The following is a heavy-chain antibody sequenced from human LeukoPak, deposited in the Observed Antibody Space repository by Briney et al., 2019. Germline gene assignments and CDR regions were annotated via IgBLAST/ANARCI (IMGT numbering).Heavy chain of an antibody. CDR1: GGSISSYY. V-gene: IGHV4-59*12. J-gene: IGHJ4*02. Sequence: SETLSLTCTVSGGSISSYYLNWIRQPPGKGLEWIGYIYYSGSTNYSPSLKSRVTISVDTSKNQFSLKLSSVTAADTAVYYCARAVEGDYFDYWGQGTLVTVSS. CDR3: ARAVEGDYFDY. D-gene: IGHD3-16*01. CDR2: IYYSGST.